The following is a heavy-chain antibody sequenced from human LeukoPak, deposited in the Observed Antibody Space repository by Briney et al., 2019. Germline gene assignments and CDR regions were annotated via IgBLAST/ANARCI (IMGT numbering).Heavy chain of an antibody. CDR3: ARVGVLDSSGYSI. V-gene: IGHV4-39*07. J-gene: IGHJ4*02. CDR2: IYYSGST. D-gene: IGHD3-22*01. CDR1: GGSISSSSYY. Sequence: SETLSLTCTVSGGSISSSSYYWGWIRQPPGKGLEWIESIYYSGSTYYNPSLKSRVTISVDTSKNQFSLKLSSVTAADTAVYYCARVGVLDSSGYSIWGQGTLVTVSS.